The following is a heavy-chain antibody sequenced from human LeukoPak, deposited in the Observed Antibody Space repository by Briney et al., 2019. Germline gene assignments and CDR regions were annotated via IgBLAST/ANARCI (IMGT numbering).Heavy chain of an antibody. V-gene: IGHV4-31*03. CDR2: IYYSGST. Sequence: SETLSLTCTVSGGSISSGGYYWIWIRQHPGKGLEWIGSIYYSGSTYYNPSLKSRLTISVDTSKNQFSLKLTSVTAADTAMYYCAREEFCNGGGCSFDSWGQGALVTVSS. J-gene: IGHJ4*02. D-gene: IGHD2-15*01. CDR3: AREEFCNGGGCSFDS. CDR1: GGSISSGGYY.